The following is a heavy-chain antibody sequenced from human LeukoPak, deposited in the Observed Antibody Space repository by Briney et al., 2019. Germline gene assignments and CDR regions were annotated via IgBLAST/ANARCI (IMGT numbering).Heavy chain of an antibody. CDR1: GGSFSGYY. CDR3: ARVLGRALYYYGMDV. CDR2: INHSGST. J-gene: IGHJ6*02. Sequence: SETLSLTCAVYGGSFSGYYWSWIRQPPGKGPEWIGEINHSGSTNYNPSLKSRVTISVDTSKNQFSLKLSSVTAADTAVYYCARVLGRALYYYGMDVWGQGTTVTVSS. V-gene: IGHV4-34*01. D-gene: IGHD1-26*01.